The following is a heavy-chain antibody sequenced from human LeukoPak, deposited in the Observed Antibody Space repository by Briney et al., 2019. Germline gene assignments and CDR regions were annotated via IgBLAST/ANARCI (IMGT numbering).Heavy chain of an antibody. CDR2: INHSGST. J-gene: IGHJ6*03. Sequence: SETLSLTCGVYGGSFSGYYWNWIRQSPGKGLEWIGEINHSGSTNYNPSLKSRVTMSVDTSQKQFSLRLTSVRAADTAVYYCARVSYGDFSYYYYYMDVWGKGTTVTVSS. V-gene: IGHV4-34*01. CDR1: GGSFSGYY. CDR3: ARVSYGDFSYYYYYMDV. D-gene: IGHD4-17*01.